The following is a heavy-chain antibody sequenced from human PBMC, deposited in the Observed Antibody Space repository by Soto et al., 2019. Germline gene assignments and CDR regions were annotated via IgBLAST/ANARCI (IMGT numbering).Heavy chain of an antibody. J-gene: IGHJ6*02. D-gene: IGHD5-18*01. CDR3: ARVDTAMENYYYGMDV. V-gene: IGHV1-46*01. CDR2: INPSGGST. CDR1: GYTFTIYY. Sequence: ASVKVSCKASGYTFTIYYMHGVLQSPLQGLEWMGIINPSGGSTSYAQKFQGRVTMTRDTSTSTVYMELSSLRSEDTAVYYCARVDTAMENYYYGMDVWGQGTTVTVSS.